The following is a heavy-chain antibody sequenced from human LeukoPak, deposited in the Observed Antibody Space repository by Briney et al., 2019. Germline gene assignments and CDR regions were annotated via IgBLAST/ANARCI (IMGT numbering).Heavy chain of an antibody. D-gene: IGHD3-22*01. V-gene: IGHV4-59*08. CDR2: IYYSGST. J-gene: IGHJ4*02. Sequence: SETLSLTCTVSGGSISSYCWSWIRQPPGKGLEWIGYIYYSGSTNYNPSLKSRVTISVDTSKNQFSLKLSSVTAADTAVYYCARHDSSGYYFDYWGQGTLVTVSS. CDR1: GGSISSYC. CDR3: ARHDSSGYYFDY.